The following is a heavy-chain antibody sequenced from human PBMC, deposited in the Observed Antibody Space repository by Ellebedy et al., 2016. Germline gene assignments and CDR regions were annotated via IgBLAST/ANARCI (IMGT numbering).Heavy chain of an antibody. V-gene: IGHV4-34*01. Sequence: SETLSLTCAVYGGSFSGYYCSWIRQPPGKGLEWIGSIYYSGSTYYNPSLKSRVTISVDTSKNQFSLKLSSVTAADTAVYYCARVPSEWELKYNWFDPWGQGTLVTVSS. CDR1: GGSFSGYY. CDR3: ARVPSEWELKYNWFDP. CDR2: IYYSGST. D-gene: IGHD1-26*01. J-gene: IGHJ5*02.